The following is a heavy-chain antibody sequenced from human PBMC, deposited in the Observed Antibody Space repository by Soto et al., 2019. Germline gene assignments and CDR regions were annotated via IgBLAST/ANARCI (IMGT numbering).Heavy chain of an antibody. V-gene: IGHV1-8*02. D-gene: IGHD5-18*01. J-gene: IGHJ5*02. CDR2: MNPGSGDT. CDR3: ARMESFGSLNWFDP. CDR1: GYTFTNND. Sequence: ASVKVSCKASGYTFTNNDVSWVRQATGQGLEWMGWMNPGSGDTGYAQKFQGRVTMTRDISIATAYMELNSLTSEDTAIYYCARMESFGSLNWFDPWGQGTLITVSS.